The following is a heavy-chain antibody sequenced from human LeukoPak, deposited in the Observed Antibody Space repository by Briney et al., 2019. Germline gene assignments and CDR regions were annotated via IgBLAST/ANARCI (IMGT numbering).Heavy chain of an antibody. D-gene: IGHD1-26*01. Sequence: PGGSLRLSCAASGFTLSTYNMNWVRQAPGKGPDWVSSISTSSNYIYYAHSVKGRFTISRDNPKNSLYPQMHSLRLEDTDVYYCARDVGAAPPDAFDIWARGTRVTVS. J-gene: IGHJ3*02. V-gene: IGHV3-21*01. CDR2: ISTSSNYI. CDR3: ARDVGAAPPDAFDI. CDR1: GFTLSTYN.